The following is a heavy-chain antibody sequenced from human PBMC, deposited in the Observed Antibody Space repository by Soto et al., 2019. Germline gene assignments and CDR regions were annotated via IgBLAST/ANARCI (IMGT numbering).Heavy chain of an antibody. CDR2: INPSGATT. V-gene: IGHV3-23*01. CDR1: GFTFSSYT. Sequence: GGSLRLSCAASGFTFSSYTMTWVRQAPGEGPEWVSIINPSGATTYYAGSVKGRFTISRDNSKNTLYLQMNSLRADDTAVYYCAKRLQPAVGPFDCWGLGTLVTVSS. J-gene: IGHJ4*02. CDR3: AKRLQPAVGPFDC. D-gene: IGHD2-15*01.